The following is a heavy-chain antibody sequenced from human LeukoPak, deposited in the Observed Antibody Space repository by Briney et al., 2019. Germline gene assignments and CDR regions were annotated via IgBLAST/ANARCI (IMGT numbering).Heavy chain of an antibody. CDR2: IHYSGAT. J-gene: IGHJ5*02. V-gene: IGHV4-59*12. D-gene: IGHD6-19*01. CDR3: ASVRGYSSGWYASGFDP. Sequence: SEXXSLTCTVSGDSXXXYFWSXXRXXPXKXLEXIGXIHYSGATNYNPSLKSRVTMSVDTSKDQFSLKLTSVTAADTAVYYCASVRGYSSGWYASGFDPWGQGTLVTVSS. CDR1: GDSXXXYF.